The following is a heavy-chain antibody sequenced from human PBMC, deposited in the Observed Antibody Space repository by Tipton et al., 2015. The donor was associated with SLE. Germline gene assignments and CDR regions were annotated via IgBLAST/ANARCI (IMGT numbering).Heavy chain of an antibody. CDR3: AREGVDYYYYMDV. D-gene: IGHD2-15*01. J-gene: IGHJ6*03. CDR1: GFTFSNYP. V-gene: IGHV3-48*04. CDR2: ISSSGSTI. Sequence: SLRLSCTASGFTFSNYPMSWVRQAPGKGLEWVSYISSSGSTIYYADSVKGRFTISRDNAKNSLYLQMNSLRAEDTAVYYCAREGVDYYYYMDVWGKGTTVTVSS.